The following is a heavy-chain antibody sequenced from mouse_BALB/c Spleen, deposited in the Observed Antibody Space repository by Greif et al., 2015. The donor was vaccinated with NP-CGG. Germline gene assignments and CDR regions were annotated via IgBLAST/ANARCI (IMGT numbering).Heavy chain of an antibody. CDR2: ISNLAYSI. CDR3: ARDYYGSSYYFDH. Sequence: EVMLVESGGGLVQPGGSRKLSCAASGFTFSDYGMAWVRQAPGKGPEWVAFISNLAYSIYYADTVTGRFTISRENAKNTLYLEMSSLRSEDTAMYYCARDYYGSSYYFDHWGQGTTLTVSS. CDR1: GFTFSDYG. J-gene: IGHJ2*01. D-gene: IGHD1-1*01. V-gene: IGHV5-15*02.